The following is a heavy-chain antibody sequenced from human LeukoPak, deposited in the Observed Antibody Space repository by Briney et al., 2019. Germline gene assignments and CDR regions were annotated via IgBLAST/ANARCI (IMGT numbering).Heavy chain of an antibody. Sequence: ASVKVSCKASGYTFTGYYMHWVRQAPGQGLEWMGWINPNSGGTNYAQKFQGWVTMTRDTSISTAYMELSRLRSDDTAVYYCARGTPEGYYYGMDVWGQGTAVIVSS. CDR2: INPNSGGT. J-gene: IGHJ6*02. CDR3: ARGTPEGYYYGMDV. V-gene: IGHV1-2*04. CDR1: GYTFTGYY.